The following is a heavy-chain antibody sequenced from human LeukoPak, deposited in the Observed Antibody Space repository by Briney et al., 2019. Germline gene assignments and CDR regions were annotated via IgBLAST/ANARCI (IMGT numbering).Heavy chain of an antibody. CDR3: ARERNDYDFWSGYYKANWFDP. CDR1: GGSINY. Sequence: PSETLFLTCTVSGGSINYGGWIRQPPGKGLEWIGYIYYSGSTNYNPSLKSRVTISVDTSKNQFSLKLSSVTAADTAVYYCARERNDYDFWSGYYKANWFDPWGQGTLVTVS. V-gene: IGHV4-59*01. J-gene: IGHJ5*02. CDR2: IYYSGST. D-gene: IGHD3-3*01.